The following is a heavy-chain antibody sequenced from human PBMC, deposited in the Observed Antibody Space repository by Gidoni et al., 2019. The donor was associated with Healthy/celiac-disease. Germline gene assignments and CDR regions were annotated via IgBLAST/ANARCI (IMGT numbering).Heavy chain of an antibody. CDR2: IYSGGST. V-gene: IGHV3-53*01. CDR1: GFTVSSNY. J-gene: IGHJ4*02. Sequence: EVQLVESGGGLIQPGGSLRLSCAASGFTVSSNYMSWVRQAPGKGLEWVSVIYSGGSTYYADSVKGRFTISRDNSKNTLYLQMNSLRAEDTAVYYCARAYYYDSSGYYSPPNYWGQGTLVTVSS. D-gene: IGHD3-22*01. CDR3: ARAYYYDSSGYYSPPNY.